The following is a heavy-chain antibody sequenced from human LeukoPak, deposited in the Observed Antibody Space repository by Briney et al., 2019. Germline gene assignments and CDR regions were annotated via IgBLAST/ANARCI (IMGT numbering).Heavy chain of an antibody. D-gene: IGHD3-16*01. Sequence: GGSLRLSCAASGFTFSSYAMNWVRQAPGKGLEWVSYISRSGTTTYYADSVKGRFTISRDNAKNSLYLQMNSLRVEDTALYYCARDGGYWGQGTLVTVSS. V-gene: IGHV3-48*03. CDR2: ISRSGTTT. J-gene: IGHJ4*02. CDR1: GFTFSSYA. CDR3: ARDGGY.